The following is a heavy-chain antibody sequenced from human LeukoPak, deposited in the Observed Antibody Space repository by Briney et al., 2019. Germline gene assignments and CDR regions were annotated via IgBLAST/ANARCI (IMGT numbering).Heavy chain of an antibody. V-gene: IGHV3-64*02. J-gene: IGHJ4*02. CDR3: ARGRGGPPFDY. CDR2: ISADGGTT. CDR1: GFTFTGYG. Sequence: AGSLRPSCAAYGFTFTGYGMHWVRPAPGKGREYVSAISADGGTTYYADSVKDRFIISRDNSKNTLYLQMGSLRNEDMAVYYCARGRGGPPFDYWGQGALVTVSS.